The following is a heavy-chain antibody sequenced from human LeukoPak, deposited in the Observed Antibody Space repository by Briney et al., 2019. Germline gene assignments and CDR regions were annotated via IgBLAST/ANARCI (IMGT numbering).Heavy chain of an antibody. V-gene: IGHV1-2*02. D-gene: IGHD5-24*01. J-gene: IGHJ5*02. CDR2: INPNSGGT. CDR1: GYTFTGYY. Sequence: ASVKVSCKASGYTFTGYYTHWVRQAPGQGLEWMGWINPNSGGTNYAQKFQGRVTMTRDTSISTAYMELSRLRSDDTAVYYCARVGDGYNWFRFDPWGQGTLVTVSS. CDR3: ARVGDGYNWFRFDP.